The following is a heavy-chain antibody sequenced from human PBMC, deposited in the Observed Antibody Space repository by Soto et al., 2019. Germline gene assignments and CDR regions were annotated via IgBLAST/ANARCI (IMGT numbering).Heavy chain of an antibody. CDR3: ARVGRGFCSSTRCYTDGFDL. CDR2: ISASNSTI. Sequence: PGGSLRLSCAASGFTFSLYPMNWVRQAPGKGLEWLSYISASNSTIYYADSVKGRFTISRDNAKESLDLQMNGLRDDDTAVYYCARVGRGFCSSTRCYTDGFDLWGQGTVVTVSS. CDR1: GFTFSLYP. V-gene: IGHV3-48*02. D-gene: IGHD2-2*01. J-gene: IGHJ3*01.